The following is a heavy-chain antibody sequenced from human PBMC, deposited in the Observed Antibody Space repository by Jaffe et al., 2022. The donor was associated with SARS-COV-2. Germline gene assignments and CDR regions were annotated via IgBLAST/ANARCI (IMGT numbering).Heavy chain of an antibody. CDR2: IDNSGLNT. D-gene: IGHD2-21*02. CDR3: AKVSLVTSNFDY. J-gene: IGHJ4*02. V-gene: IGHV3-23*05. Sequence: EVQLLESGGDLVQPGGSLRLSCAASRFTFPNYAFNWVRQAPGKGLEWVSAIDNSGLNTVYADSVKGRFTISRDNSKYMLFLQMHSLRAEDTALYYCAKVSLVTSNFDYWGPGTLVTVSS. CDR1: RFTFPNYA.